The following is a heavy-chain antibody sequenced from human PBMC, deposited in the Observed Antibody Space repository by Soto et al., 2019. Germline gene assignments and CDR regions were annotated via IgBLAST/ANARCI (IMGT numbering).Heavy chain of an antibody. CDR3: AKVRKYCGGDCAGYFDY. J-gene: IGHJ4*02. CDR2: ISGSGGST. V-gene: IGHV3-23*01. D-gene: IGHD2-21*02. Sequence: PGGSLRLSCAASGFTFSSYAMSWVRQAPGKGLEWVSAISGSGGSTYYADSVKGRFTISRDNSKNTLYLQMNSLRAEDTAVYYCAKVRKYCGGDCAGYFDYWGQGTLVTVSS. CDR1: GFTFSSYA.